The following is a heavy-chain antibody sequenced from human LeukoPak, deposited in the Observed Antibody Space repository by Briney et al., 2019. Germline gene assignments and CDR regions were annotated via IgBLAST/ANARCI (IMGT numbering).Heavy chain of an antibody. CDR2: ISYDGSNK. Sequence: PGRSLRLPCAASGFTFSSYAMHWVRQAPGKGLEWVAVISYDGSNKYYADSVKGRFTISRDNSKNTLYLQMNSLRAEDTAVYYCARDWGLDYWGQGTLVTVSS. CDR1: GFTFSSYA. CDR3: ARDWGLDY. V-gene: IGHV3-30*04. D-gene: IGHD7-27*01. J-gene: IGHJ4*02.